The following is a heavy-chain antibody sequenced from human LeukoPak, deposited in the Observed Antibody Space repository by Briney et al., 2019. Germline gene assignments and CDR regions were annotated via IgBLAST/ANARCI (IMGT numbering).Heavy chain of an antibody. J-gene: IGHJ4*02. CDR1: GFTFSNAW. Sequence: PGGSLRLSCAASGFTFSNAWMSWVRQAPGKGLEWVGRIKSKTDGGTTDYAAPVKGRFTISRDDSKNTLYLQVNSLKTEDTAVYYCITDHSGSYYAFDYWGQGTLVTVSS. V-gene: IGHV3-15*01. CDR2: IKSKTDGGTT. CDR3: ITDHSGSYYAFDY. D-gene: IGHD1-26*01.